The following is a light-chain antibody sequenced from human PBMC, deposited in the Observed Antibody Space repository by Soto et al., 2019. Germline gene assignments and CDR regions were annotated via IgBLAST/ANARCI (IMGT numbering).Light chain of an antibody. CDR2: DVS. V-gene: IGLV2-14*01. J-gene: IGLJ1*01. CDR3: SSFTSSSTFV. Sequence: QAVVAQPASVSGSPGQSITISCTGTSSDVGRYNYVSWFQQHPGKAPKLMIYDVSNWPSGVSDRCSGSKSGNTASLTISGLQAEDEADYYCSSFTSSSTFVFGTGTKVTVL. CDR1: SSDVGRYNY.